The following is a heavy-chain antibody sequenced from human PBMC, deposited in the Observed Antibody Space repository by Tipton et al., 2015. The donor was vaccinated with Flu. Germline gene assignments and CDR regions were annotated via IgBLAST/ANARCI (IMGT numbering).Heavy chain of an antibody. J-gene: IGHJ4*02. CDR1: GYSFTSYW. CDR2: IYPGDSDT. V-gene: IGHV5-51*01. D-gene: IGHD3-22*01. Sequence: QLVQSGAEVKKPGESLKISCKGSGYSFTSYWIGWVRQMPGKGLEWMGIIYPGDSDTRYSPSFQGQVTISADKSTSTAYLQWSSLKASDTAMYYCARLYYYDGSGYYEPTTPFDCCGQGTLVTVSS. CDR3: ARLYYYDGSGYYEPTTPFDC.